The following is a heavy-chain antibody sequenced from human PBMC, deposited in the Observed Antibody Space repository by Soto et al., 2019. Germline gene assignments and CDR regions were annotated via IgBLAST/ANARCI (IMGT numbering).Heavy chain of an antibody. Sequence: SETLSLTCTVSGGSISSYYWSWIRQPPGKGLEWIGYIYYSGSTNYNPSLKSRVTISVDTSKNQFSLKLSSVTAADTAVYYCARLSIYGALPFDPWGQGTLVTVSS. CDR3: ARLSIYGALPFDP. D-gene: IGHD4-17*01. CDR1: GGSISSYY. V-gene: IGHV4-59*08. J-gene: IGHJ5*02. CDR2: IYYSGST.